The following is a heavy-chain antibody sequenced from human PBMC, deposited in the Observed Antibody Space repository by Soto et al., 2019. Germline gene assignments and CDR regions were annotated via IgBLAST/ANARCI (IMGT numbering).Heavy chain of an antibody. CDR3: ATHPMATITYYSGMDV. D-gene: IGHD5-12*01. Sequence: QVQLVQSGAEVKKPGSSVRVSCKASGGTFSSYAISWVRQAPGQGLEWMGGIIPIFDTADYAQKFQGRVTITADESTSTACVELSSLRSEDTAVYYCATHPMATITYYSGMDVWGQGTTVTVSS. CDR2: IIPIFDTA. J-gene: IGHJ6*02. V-gene: IGHV1-69*12. CDR1: GGTFSSYA.